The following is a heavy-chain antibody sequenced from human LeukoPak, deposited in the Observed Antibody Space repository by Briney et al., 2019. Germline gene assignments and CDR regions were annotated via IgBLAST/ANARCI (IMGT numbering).Heavy chain of an antibody. J-gene: IGHJ4*02. D-gene: IGHD1/OR15-1a*01. CDR2: SRNKANGYTT. V-gene: IGHV3-72*01. CDR1: GFTFSDHY. CDR3: ARVGRGGNNDH. Sequence: GGSLRLSCAASGFTFSDHYMDWVRQTPGKGLEWVGRSRNKANGYTTQYAATAKGRFTFSRDDSKNSLCLQLNSLKTEDTAVYYCARVGRGGNNDHWGQGTLVTVSP.